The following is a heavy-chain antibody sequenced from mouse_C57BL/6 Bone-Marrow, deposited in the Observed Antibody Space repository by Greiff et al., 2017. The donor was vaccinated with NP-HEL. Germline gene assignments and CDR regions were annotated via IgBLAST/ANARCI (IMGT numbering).Heavy chain of an antibody. J-gene: IGHJ1*03. CDR3: ASPYYYGSSPGDWYFDV. CDR1: GYTFTSYW. Sequence: QVQLQQPGAELVKPGASVKLSCKASGYTFTSYWMHWVKQRPGQGLEWIGMIYPNSGSTNYNEKFKSKATLTVDKSSSTAYMQLSSLTSEDSAVYYCASPYYYGSSPGDWYFDVWGTGTTVTVSS. V-gene: IGHV1-64*01. D-gene: IGHD1-1*01. CDR2: IYPNSGST.